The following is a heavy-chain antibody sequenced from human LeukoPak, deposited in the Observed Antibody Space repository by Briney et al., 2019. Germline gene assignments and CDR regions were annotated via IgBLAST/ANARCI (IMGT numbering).Heavy chain of an antibody. CDR1: GGSFSGYY. CDR2: INHSGST. Sequence: SETLSLTCAVYGGSFSGYYWSWIRQPPGKGQEWIGEINHSGSTNYNPSLKSRVTISVDTSKNQFSLKLSSVTAADTAVYYCASLSSGRWGTDYWGQGTLVTVSS. J-gene: IGHJ4*02. V-gene: IGHV4-34*01. D-gene: IGHD3-10*02. CDR3: ASLSSGRWGTDY.